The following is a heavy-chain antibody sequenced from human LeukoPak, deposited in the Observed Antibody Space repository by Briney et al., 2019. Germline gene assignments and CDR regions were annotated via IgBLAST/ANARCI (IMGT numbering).Heavy chain of an antibody. D-gene: IGHD2-15*01. V-gene: IGHV3-7*01. Sequence: PGGSLRLSCAASGFTFSSYYMTWVRQAPGKGLEWVANIKQDGSDKYYVDSVKGRFTISRDNAKNSLCLQMNSLRAEDTAVYYCARESRLGYCSGGNCYYQDDAFDIWGQGTMVTVSS. CDR1: GFTFSSYY. CDR2: IKQDGSDK. CDR3: ARESRLGYCSGGNCYYQDDAFDI. J-gene: IGHJ3*02.